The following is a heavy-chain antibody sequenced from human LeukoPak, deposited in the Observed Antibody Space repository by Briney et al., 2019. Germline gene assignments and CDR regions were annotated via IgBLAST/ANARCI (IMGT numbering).Heavy chain of an antibody. CDR2: ITSNGDNT. V-gene: IGHV3-64*01. J-gene: IGHJ4*02. CDR1: GFTFSTYD. CDR3: ARDRSGSGDY. Sequence: GGSLRLSCAASGFTFSTYDMHWVRQAPGKGLEYVSSITSNGDNTYYANSVKGRFTISRDNSKNTLYLQMGSLRAEDMAVYYCARDRSGSGDYWGQGALVTVSS. D-gene: IGHD2-15*01.